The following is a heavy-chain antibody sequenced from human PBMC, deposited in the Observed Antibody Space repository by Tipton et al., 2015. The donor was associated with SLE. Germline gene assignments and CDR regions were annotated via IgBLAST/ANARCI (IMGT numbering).Heavy chain of an antibody. CDR2: ISYDGSNK. D-gene: IGHD3-9*01. CDR1: GFTFSSYA. Sequence: SLRLSCAASGFTFSSYAMHWVRQAPGKGLELVAVISYDGSNKYYADSVKGRFTISRDNSKNTLYLQMNSLRAEDTAVYYCARADIFGGGNPPFDYGGQGTLVTVSS. J-gene: IGHJ4*02. CDR3: ARADIFGGGNPPFDY. V-gene: IGHV3-30*04.